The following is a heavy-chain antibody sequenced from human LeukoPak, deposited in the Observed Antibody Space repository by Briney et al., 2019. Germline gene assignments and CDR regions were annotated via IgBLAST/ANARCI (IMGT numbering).Heavy chain of an antibody. CDR3: ARDWGDCSSTSCYNYYMDV. CDR2: INPNSGGT. CDR1: GYTFTGYY. D-gene: IGHD2-2*02. V-gene: IGHV1-2*02. J-gene: IGHJ6*03. Sequence: ASVKVSCKASGYTFTGYYMHWVRQAPGQGLEWMGWINPNSGGTNYAQKFQGRVTMTRDTSISTAYMELSRLRSDDTAVYYCARDWGDCSSTSCYNYYMDVWGKGTTVTVSS.